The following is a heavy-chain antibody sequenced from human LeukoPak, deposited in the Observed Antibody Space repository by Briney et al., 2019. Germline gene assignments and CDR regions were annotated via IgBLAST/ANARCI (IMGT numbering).Heavy chain of an antibody. CDR1: GFTFSNNA. Sequence: QPGGSLRLSCAASGFTFSNNAMSWVRQAPGKGLEWVSATSTSGGSAYYADSVKGRFTISRDNSKNTLYLQMGSLRADDTAVYYCARYSGSYYYPPAWDLWGQGTLVTVSS. CDR3: ARYSGSYYYPPAWDL. CDR2: TSTSGGSA. V-gene: IGHV3-23*01. D-gene: IGHD1-26*01. J-gene: IGHJ4*02.